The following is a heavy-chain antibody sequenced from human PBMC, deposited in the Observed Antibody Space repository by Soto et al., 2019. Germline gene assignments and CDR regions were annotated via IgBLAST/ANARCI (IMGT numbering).Heavy chain of an antibody. D-gene: IGHD5-12*01. V-gene: IGHV1-69*13. CDR1: GGTFSSYA. CDR3: ARKIEESAWLIYGMDV. CDR2: IIPIFGTA. J-gene: IGHJ6*02. Sequence: ASVKVSRKSSGGTFSSYAISWGRQAPGQGLEWMGGIIPIFGTANYAQKFQGRVTITADESTSTAYMELSSLRSEDTAVYYCARKIEESAWLIYGMDVWGQGATVTVSS.